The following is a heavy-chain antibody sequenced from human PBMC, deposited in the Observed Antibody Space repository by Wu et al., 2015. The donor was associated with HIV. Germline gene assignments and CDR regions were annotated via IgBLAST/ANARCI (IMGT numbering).Heavy chain of an antibody. CDR2: IIPIFGTA. CDR3: ARGGRIVVVPAAISHYYYGMDV. Sequence: QVQLVQSGAEVKKPGSSVKVSCKASGGTFSSYAISWVRQAPGQGLEWMGRIIPIFGTANYAQKFQGRVTITADESTSTAYMELSSLRSEDTAVYYCARGGRIVVVPAAISHYYYGMDVWGQGTTVTVSS. CDR1: GGTFSSYA. D-gene: IGHD2-2*01. V-gene: IGHV1-69*13. J-gene: IGHJ6*02.